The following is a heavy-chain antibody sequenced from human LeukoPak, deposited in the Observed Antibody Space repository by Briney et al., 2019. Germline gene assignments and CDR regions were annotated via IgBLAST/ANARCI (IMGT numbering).Heavy chain of an antibody. V-gene: IGHV3-30*18. D-gene: IGHD2-21*02. Sequence: QSGGSLRLSCAASGFTFSNYGMHWVRQAPGKGLEWVAVISYDGSNKYYADSVKGRFTISRDNSKNTLYLQMNSLRAEDTAVYYCAKDDDGIVVVTAMDYWGQGTLVTVSS. CDR1: GFTFSNYG. J-gene: IGHJ4*02. CDR3: AKDDDGIVVVTAMDY. CDR2: ISYDGSNK.